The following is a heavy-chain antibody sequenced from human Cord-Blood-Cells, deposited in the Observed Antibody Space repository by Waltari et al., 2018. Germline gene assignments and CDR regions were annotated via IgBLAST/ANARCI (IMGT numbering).Heavy chain of an antibody. CDR1: GGSISSYY. CDR2: IYYSGST. CDR3: ARPAPYSSSWQDAFDI. V-gene: IGHV4-59*08. J-gene: IGHJ3*02. D-gene: IGHD6-13*01. Sequence: QVQLQESGPGLVKPSETLSLTCTVSGGSISSYYWSWIRQPPGKGLEWIGYIYYSGSTNYTPSLKSRVTISVDTSKNQFSLKLSSVTAADTAVYYCARPAPYSSSWQDAFDIWGQGTMVTVSS.